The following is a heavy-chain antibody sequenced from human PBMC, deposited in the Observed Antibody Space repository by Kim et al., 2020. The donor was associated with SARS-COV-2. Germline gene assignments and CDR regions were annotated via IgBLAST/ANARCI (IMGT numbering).Heavy chain of an antibody. J-gene: IGHJ3*01. Sequence: TTYAERFQGRVTMTRDTSISTVYMELSRLKSDDTAVYYCARGANTLSAFDLWGQGTMVTVSS. CDR3: ARGANTLSAFDL. V-gene: IGHV1-2*02. CDR2: T.